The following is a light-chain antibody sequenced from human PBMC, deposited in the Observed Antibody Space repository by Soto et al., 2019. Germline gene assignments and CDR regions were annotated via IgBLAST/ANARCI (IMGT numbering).Light chain of an antibody. J-gene: IGKJ2*01. CDR1: RDISRW. CDR3: QQLNSHPRT. CDR2: GAS. V-gene: IGKV1-9*01. Sequence: DIQVTQSPSSVSASVGDRVTITCRATRDISRWLAWYQQKPGKAPNLLIFGASTLQSGVPSRFSGSGSGTEFTLTISSLQPEDFATYYCQQLNSHPRTFGQGNKLEIK.